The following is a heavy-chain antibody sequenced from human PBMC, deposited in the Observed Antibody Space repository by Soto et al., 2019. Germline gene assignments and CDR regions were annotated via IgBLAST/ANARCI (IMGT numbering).Heavy chain of an antibody. CDR1: GGSISSSSYY. CDR2: IYYSGST. Sequence: SETLSLTCTVSGGSISSSSYYWGWIRQPPGKGLEWIGSIYYSGSTYYNPSLKSRVTISVDTSKNQFSLKLSSVTAADTAVYYCARHPSPVVLVPAAMLRSFDYWGQGTLVTVSS. D-gene: IGHD2-2*01. V-gene: IGHV4-39*01. CDR3: ARHPSPVVLVPAAMLRSFDY. J-gene: IGHJ4*02.